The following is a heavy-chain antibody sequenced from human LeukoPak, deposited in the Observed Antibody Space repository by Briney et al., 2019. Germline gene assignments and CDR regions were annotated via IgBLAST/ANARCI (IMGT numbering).Heavy chain of an antibody. J-gene: IGHJ5*02. CDR2: INHSGST. Sequence: PSETLSLTCAVYGGSFSGYYWSWIRQPPGKGLEWIGEINHSGSTNYNPSLKSRVTISVDTSKNQFSLKLSSVTAADTAVYYCARHQASWYSGSYPNWFDPWGQGTLVTVSS. D-gene: IGHD1-26*01. CDR1: GGSFSGYY. V-gene: IGHV4-34*01. CDR3: ARHQASWYSGSYPNWFDP.